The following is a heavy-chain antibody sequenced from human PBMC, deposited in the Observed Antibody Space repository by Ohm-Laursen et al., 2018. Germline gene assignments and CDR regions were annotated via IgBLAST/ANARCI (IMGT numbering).Heavy chain of an antibody. J-gene: IGHJ1*01. V-gene: IGHV3-48*03. CDR1: GFNFNTYE. CDR2: IHYSRTSLI. Sequence: SLRLSCSASGFNFNTYEMNWVRQASGKGLEWVANIHYSRTSLIYYADSVKGRFTISRDNSKNTLYLELNSLRAEDTAIYYCTKCSSSCYREYFHLWGQGTLVTVSS. D-gene: IGHD2-2*01. CDR3: TKCSSSCYREYFHL.